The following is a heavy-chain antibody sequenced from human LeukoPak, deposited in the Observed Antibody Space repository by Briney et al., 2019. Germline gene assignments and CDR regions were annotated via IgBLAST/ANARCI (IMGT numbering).Heavy chain of an antibody. CDR1: GGSFSGYY. CDR3: ARGGYDFWGGYPFDP. V-gene: IGHV4-34*01. D-gene: IGHD3-3*01. Sequence: SETLSLTCAVYGGSFSGYYWSWIRQPPGKGLEWIGEINHSGSTNYNPSLKSRVTISVDTSKNQFSLKLSSVTAADTAVYYCARGGYDFWGGYPFDPWGQGTLVTVSS. CDR2: INHSGST. J-gene: IGHJ5*02.